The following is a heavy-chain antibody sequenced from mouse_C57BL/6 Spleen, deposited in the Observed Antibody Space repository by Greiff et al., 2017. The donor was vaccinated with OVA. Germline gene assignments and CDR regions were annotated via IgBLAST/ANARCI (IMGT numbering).Heavy chain of an antibody. D-gene: IGHD2-1*01. J-gene: IGHJ3*01. Sequence: VQLQQSGPELVKPGASVKISCKASGYTFTDYYMNWVKQSHGKSLEWIGDINPNNGGTSYNQKFKGKATLTVDKSSSTAYMELRSLTSEDSAVYYCARESHAYGNYVGFAYWGQGTLVTVSA. CDR1: GYTFTDYY. CDR3: ARESHAYGNYVGFAY. CDR2: INPNNGGT. V-gene: IGHV1-26*01.